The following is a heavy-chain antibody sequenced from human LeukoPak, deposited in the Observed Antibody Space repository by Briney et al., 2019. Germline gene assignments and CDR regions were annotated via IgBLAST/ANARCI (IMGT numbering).Heavy chain of an antibody. V-gene: IGHV4-34*01. CDR1: GGSFSGYY. CDR3: ARARAGHFDY. CDR2: INHSGST. J-gene: IGHJ4*02. Sequence: WATLSLSCAVDGGSFSGYYWRGSRPPPGKGLEWIGEINHSGSTNYNPSLKRRVTISVDTSKNQFSLKLSSVTAADTAVYYCARARAGHFDYWGQGTLVTVSS.